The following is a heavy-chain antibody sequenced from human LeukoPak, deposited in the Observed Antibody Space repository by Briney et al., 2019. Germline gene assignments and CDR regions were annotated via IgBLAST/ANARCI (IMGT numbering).Heavy chain of an antibody. Sequence: GGSLRLSCAASGFTFSSYAMHWVRQAPGKGLEWVAGISYDGRSKEYVDSVKGRFTISRDNSKNTLYLQMNSLRAEDTAVYYCAKDRGYSHGFDYWGQGTLLTVSS. CDR3: AKDRGYSHGFDY. J-gene: IGHJ4*02. V-gene: IGHV3-30*04. D-gene: IGHD5-18*01. CDR1: GFTFSSYA. CDR2: ISYDGRSK.